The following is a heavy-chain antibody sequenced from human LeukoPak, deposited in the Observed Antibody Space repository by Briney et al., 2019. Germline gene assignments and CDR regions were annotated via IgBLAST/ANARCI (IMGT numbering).Heavy chain of an antibody. CDR1: GFTSSSYA. J-gene: IGHJ4*02. D-gene: IGHD6-19*01. V-gene: IGHV3-30*04. Sequence: PGGSLRLSCAGSGFTSSSYAMHWVRQAPGKGLEWVAVISYDGRNKYYADSVKGQFTISRDNSKNTLYLQMNSLRAEDTAVYYCAKDRMGSGWYYFDYWGQGTLVTVSS. CDR3: AKDRMGSGWYYFDY. CDR2: ISYDGRNK.